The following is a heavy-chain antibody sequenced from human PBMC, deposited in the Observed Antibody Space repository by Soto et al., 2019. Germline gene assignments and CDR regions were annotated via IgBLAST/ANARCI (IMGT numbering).Heavy chain of an antibody. CDR1: GYTFTSYG. Sequence: ASVKVSCKASGYTFTSYGISWVRQAPGQGLEWMGWISTYNGNTNYAQKLQGRVTMTTDTSTSTAYMELRSLRSDDTAVYYCARYLYYDFWSGYYDYYYYYYMDVWGKGTTVTVSS. CDR2: ISTYNGNT. J-gene: IGHJ6*03. V-gene: IGHV1-18*01. D-gene: IGHD3-3*01. CDR3: ARYLYYDFWSGYYDYYYYYYMDV.